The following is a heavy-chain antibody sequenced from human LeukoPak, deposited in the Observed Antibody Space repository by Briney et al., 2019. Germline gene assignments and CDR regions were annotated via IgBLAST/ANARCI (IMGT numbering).Heavy chain of an antibody. CDR2: IYHSGNA. D-gene: IGHD3-3*01. CDR3: ARGGTRITIVGVVINDFEY. CDR1: GGSISSGDYY. J-gene: IGHJ4*02. Sequence: SETLSLTCTVSGGSISSGDYYWSWIRQPPGKGLEWIGYIYHSGNAYYNPSLKSRLTISVDTPRNQFSLKLRSVTAADTAVYYCARGGTRITIVGVVINDFEYWGQGTLVTVSS. V-gene: IGHV4-30-4*08.